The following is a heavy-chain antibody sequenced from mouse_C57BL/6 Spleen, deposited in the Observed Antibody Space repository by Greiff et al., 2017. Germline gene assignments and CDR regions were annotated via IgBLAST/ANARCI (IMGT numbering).Heavy chain of an antibody. V-gene: IGHV5-16*01. Sequence: EVQRVESEGGLVQPGSSMKLSCTASGFTFSDYYMAWVRQVPEKGLEWVANINYDGSSTYYLDSLKSRFIISRDNAKNILYLQMSSLKSEDTATYYCAREDWDVYFDVWGTGTTVTVSS. J-gene: IGHJ1*03. CDR1: GFTFSDYY. D-gene: IGHD4-1*01. CDR2: INYDGSST. CDR3: AREDWDVYFDV.